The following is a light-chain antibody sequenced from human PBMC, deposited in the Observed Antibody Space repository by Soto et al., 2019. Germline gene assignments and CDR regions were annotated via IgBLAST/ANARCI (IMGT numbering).Light chain of an antibody. J-gene: IGKJ4*01. Sequence: EIGLTQSQGTLSLSPGERATRACRASQSVISNYLAWYQQNPGQAPKLLIYGASSRATGIPDRFSGSGSGTDFILTISSLEPEDFAMYYCQQSGKSFPLTFGGGTKLEI. CDR3: QQSGKSFPLT. CDR1: QSVISNY. CDR2: GAS. V-gene: IGKV3-20*01.